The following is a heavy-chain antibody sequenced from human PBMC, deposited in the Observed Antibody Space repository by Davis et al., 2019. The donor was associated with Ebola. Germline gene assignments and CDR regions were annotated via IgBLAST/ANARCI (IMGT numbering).Heavy chain of an antibody. D-gene: IGHD2-15*01. Sequence: ASVKVSCKASGYTFTGYYIHWVRQAPGQGLEWMGWINPNSGGTNYAHKLRGRVTMTKDTSATKVYMELRSLGSDDTAVYYCARESGYCNEGTGCYGVVNWFEPWGQGTLVTVSS. CDR1: GYTFTGYY. CDR3: ARESGYCNEGTGCYGVVNWFEP. CDR2: INPNSGGT. V-gene: IGHV1-2*02. J-gene: IGHJ5*02.